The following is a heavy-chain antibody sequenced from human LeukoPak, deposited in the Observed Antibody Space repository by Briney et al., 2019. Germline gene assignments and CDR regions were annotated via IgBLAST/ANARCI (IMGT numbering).Heavy chain of an antibody. CDR2: INRSGST. CDR1: GGSFSGYY. V-gene: IGHV4-34*01. D-gene: IGHD6-6*01. J-gene: IGHJ5*02. Sequence: PSETLSLTCAVYGGSFSGYYWSWIRQPPGKGLEWIGEINRSGSTNYKPSLKSRVTISVDTSKNQFSLKLSSVTAADTAVYYCARHGLSIAAPGRWFDPWGQGTLVTVSS. CDR3: ARHGLSIAAPGRWFDP.